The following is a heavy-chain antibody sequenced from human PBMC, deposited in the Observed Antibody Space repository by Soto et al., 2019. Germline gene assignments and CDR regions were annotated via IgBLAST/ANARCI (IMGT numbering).Heavy chain of an antibody. CDR2: VISASGSV. D-gene: IGHD5-18*01. V-gene: IGHV1-69*06. J-gene: IGHJ1*01. CDR1: GRIFSSFP. CDR3: ARVGSRDAYNYVLDQ. Sequence: QVQVVQSGAEVKKPGSSVKISCKASGRIFSSFPTSWVRQVPGQGLEWMGGVISASGSVTYAPKLQGRVTMTAVNSAGIGYMELTSLTSEDTDIYYCARVGSRDAYNYVLDQWGPGTMVTVSS.